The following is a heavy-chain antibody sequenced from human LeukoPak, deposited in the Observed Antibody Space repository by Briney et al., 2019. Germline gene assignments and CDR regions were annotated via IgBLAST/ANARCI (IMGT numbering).Heavy chain of an antibody. Sequence: PGGSLRLSCAASGFPFSNAWMSWVRQAPGKGLEWVGFIRSKAYGGTTKNAASVKGRFTISRDDSQGIAYLQMNSLKTEDTAVYYCTRDQTPYYWGQGTLVTVSS. CDR1: GFPFSNAW. CDR3: TRDQTPYY. J-gene: IGHJ4*02. CDR2: IRSKAYGGTT. V-gene: IGHV3-49*04.